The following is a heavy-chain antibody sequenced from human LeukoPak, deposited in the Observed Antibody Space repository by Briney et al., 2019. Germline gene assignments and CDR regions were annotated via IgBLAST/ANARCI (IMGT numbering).Heavy chain of an antibody. CDR3: ARKERYYDILTGYYLLGYFDY. V-gene: IGHV4-39*01. CDR1: GGSISSSSYY. Sequence: SETLSLTCTVSGGSISSSSYYWGWIRQPPGQGLEWIGIIYYSGSTYYNPSLKSRVTISVDTSKNQFSLKLSSVTAADTAVYYCARKERYYDILTGYYLLGYFDYWGQGTLVTVSS. J-gene: IGHJ4*02. D-gene: IGHD3-9*01. CDR2: IYYSGST.